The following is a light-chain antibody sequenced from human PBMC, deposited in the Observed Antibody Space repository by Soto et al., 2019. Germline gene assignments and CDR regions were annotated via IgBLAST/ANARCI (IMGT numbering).Light chain of an antibody. Sequence: DIQMTQSPSSLSASVGDRVTITCRASQDISNRLAWYQQKPGSPPKLLIYEAFTLQFGVSSRFSGGGSGTDFILTISSLQPEDCATYYCQHYDGAPFIFGPGTKVDIK. V-gene: IGKV1-27*01. J-gene: IGKJ3*01. CDR3: QHYDGAPFI. CDR2: EAF. CDR1: QDISNR.